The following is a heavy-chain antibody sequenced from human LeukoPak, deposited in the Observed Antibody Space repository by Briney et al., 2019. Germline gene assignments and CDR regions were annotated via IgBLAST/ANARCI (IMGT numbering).Heavy chain of an antibody. V-gene: IGHV3-30*18. CDR3: AKSQYSRDGGFDY. Sequence: GGSLRLSCAASGFTFSNYGIHWVRQAPGKGLEWVAVISHDGSNKYCADSVKGRFTISRDNSKNTLYLQMNSLRAEDTAVYYCAKSQYSRDGGFDYWGQGTLVTVSS. CDR2: ISHDGSNK. D-gene: IGHD2-15*01. J-gene: IGHJ4*02. CDR1: GFTFSNYG.